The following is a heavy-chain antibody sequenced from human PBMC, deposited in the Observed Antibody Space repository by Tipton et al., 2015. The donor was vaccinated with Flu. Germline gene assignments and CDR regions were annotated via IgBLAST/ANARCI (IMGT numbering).Heavy chain of an antibody. CDR3: ARDPSLGMPDYFDS. CDR1: GDSIGNAYY. J-gene: IGHJ4*02. V-gene: IGHV4-38-2*02. D-gene: IGHD2-2*01. Sequence: TLSLTCSVSGDSIGNAYYWGWIRQPPGKGLEWIGNIHRSGNSYHNPSLKSRVTISVDSSKNQFSLRLSSVTAADTAVYYCARDPSLGMPDYFDSWGLGTLVTASS. CDR2: IHRSGNS.